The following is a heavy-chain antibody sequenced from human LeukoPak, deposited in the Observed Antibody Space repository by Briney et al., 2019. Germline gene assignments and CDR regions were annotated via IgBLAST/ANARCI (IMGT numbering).Heavy chain of an antibody. Sequence: ASAKVSCKASGGTFSSYAISWVRQAPGQGLEWMGGIIPIFGTANYAQKFQGRVTITADESTSTAYMELSSLRSEDTAVYYCASDSYYYDSSGPPPLYYGMDVWGQGTTVTVSS. J-gene: IGHJ6*02. CDR3: ASDSYYYDSSGPPPLYYGMDV. D-gene: IGHD3-22*01. CDR2: IIPIFGTA. CDR1: GGTFSSYA. V-gene: IGHV1-69*13.